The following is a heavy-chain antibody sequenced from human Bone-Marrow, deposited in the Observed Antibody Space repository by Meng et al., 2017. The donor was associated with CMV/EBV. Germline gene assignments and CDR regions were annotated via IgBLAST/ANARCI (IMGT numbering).Heavy chain of an antibody. Sequence: QGQIKESGPGLGKPSETPSLTCIVSGASIKNYNWNWVRQPAGQGLEWIGLIQVIGHTVYNPSLKSRVTVSLDASKSQFSLTLNSVTAADTATYYCAGSRPGGGACDYWGQGILVTVSS. V-gene: IGHV4-4*07. CDR3: AGSRPGGGACDY. CDR1: GASIKNYN. J-gene: IGHJ4*02. D-gene: IGHD3-16*01. CDR2: IQVIGHT.